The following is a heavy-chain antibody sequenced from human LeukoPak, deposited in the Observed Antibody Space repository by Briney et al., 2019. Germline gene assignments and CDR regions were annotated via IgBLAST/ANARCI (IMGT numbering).Heavy chain of an antibody. CDR3: ASGDTYSSGWYSYYGMDV. CDR2: ISHDGSNK. J-gene: IGHJ6*02. CDR1: GFTFSSYA. Sequence: QPGRSLRLSCAASGFTFSSYAMHWVRQAPGKGLEWVAVISHDGSNKYYADSVKGRFTISRDNSKNTLYLQMNSLRAEDTAVYYCASGDTYSSGWYSYYGMDVWGQGTTVTVSS. D-gene: IGHD6-19*01. V-gene: IGHV3-30*04.